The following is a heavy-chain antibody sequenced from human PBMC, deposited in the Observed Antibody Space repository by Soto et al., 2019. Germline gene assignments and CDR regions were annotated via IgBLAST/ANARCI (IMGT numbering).Heavy chain of an antibody. V-gene: IGHV3-33*01. CDR1: GFTFSHYG. CDR2: ILNDGSRQ. CDR3: ARDDDYGDNGLDY. Sequence: HVQLVESGGGVVEPGRSLRLSCEASGFTFSHYGMHWVRQAPGKGLEWVAVILNDGSRQHYADSVKGRLTISRDNSKNTLYLDMNSLRVEDTAVYYCARDDDYGDNGLDYWGQGTLVTVSS. D-gene: IGHD4-17*01. J-gene: IGHJ4*02.